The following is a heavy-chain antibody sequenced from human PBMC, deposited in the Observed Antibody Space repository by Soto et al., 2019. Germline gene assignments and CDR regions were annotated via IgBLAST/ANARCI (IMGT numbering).Heavy chain of an antibody. CDR1: GFTVSTQA. D-gene: IGHD3-22*01. Sequence: QVQLVESGGGVVQPGRSLRLSCAASGFTVSTQAMHWVRQAPGKGLEWVASIWYDGSRQDYADSVKGRFTISRDNSKNTLYLQMNSLRAEDTAVYYCAIVPRYDTWYLDHWGQGTLATVSS. J-gene: IGHJ4*02. CDR3: AIVPRYDTWYLDH. V-gene: IGHV3-33*01. CDR2: IWYDGSRQ.